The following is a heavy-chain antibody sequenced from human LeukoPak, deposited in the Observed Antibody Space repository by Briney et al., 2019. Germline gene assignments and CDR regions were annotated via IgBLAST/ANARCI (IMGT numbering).Heavy chain of an antibody. V-gene: IGHV3-23*01. J-gene: IGHJ3*02. CDR1: GGSISSSIYY. CDR3: ARGGAARPDI. Sequence: ETLSLTCNVSGGSISSSIYYWGWIRQPPGKGLEWVSGISPSGSISYYADSVKGRFTISRDNSKNTVSLQMNSLRVEATAVYYCARGGAARPDIWGQGTMVIVSS. D-gene: IGHD6-6*01. CDR2: ISPSGSIS.